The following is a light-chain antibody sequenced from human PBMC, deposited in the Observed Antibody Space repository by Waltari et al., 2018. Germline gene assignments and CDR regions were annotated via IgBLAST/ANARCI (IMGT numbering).Light chain of an antibody. Sequence: SYELTQPPSVSVSPGQTARITCSGNALPNQYGNWYQQKPGQAPVVVIYKDNKRPSGIPERFSGSSSGTTVTLTISGVQAEDEADYYCQSADSSGSYEGFGTGTKVSVL. CDR3: QSADSSGSYEG. V-gene: IGLV3-25*03. J-gene: IGLJ1*01. CDR1: ALPNQY. CDR2: KDN.